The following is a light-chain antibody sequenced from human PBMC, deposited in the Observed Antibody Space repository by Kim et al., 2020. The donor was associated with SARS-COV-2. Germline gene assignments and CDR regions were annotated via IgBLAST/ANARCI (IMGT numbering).Light chain of an antibody. CDR3: CSYAGSNTLYV. Sequence: QSALTQPPSASGSPGQSLTISCTGTSSDVGGYNYVSWFQHHPGKAPKLIIYDVTKRPSGVPDRFSGSKSGNTASLTVSGLQAEDEADYFCCSYAGSNTLYVFGSATKVTVL. CDR1: SSDVGGYNY. V-gene: IGLV2-8*01. J-gene: IGLJ1*01. CDR2: DVT.